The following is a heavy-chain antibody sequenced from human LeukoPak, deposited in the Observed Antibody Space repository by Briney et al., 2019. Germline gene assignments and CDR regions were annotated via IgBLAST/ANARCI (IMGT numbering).Heavy chain of an antibody. V-gene: IGHV4-59*08. J-gene: IGHJ6*03. Sequence: SSETLSLTCTVSGGSIGTYYWSWIRQSPGKGLEWVGYIYVTGTRYNPYLQSRVTISVDRSRNQFFLKMSSVTAADTAVYYCARHIGGGIEDMDVWGKGTKVIVSS. D-gene: IGHD3-16*02. CDR3: ARHIGGGIEDMDV. CDR1: GGSIGTYY. CDR2: IYVTGT.